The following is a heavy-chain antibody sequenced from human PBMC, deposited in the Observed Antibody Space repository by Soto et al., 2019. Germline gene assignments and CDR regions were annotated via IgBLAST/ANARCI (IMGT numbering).Heavy chain of an antibody. V-gene: IGHV5-10-1*01. D-gene: IGHD3-22*01. CDR1: GYSFTSYW. Sequence: PGESLKISCKGSGYSFTSYWISWVRQMPGKGLEWMGRIDPSDSYTNYSPSFQGHVTISADKSISTAYLQWSSLKASDTAMYYCARHPNEYYYDSSGYSCSYYYGMDVWGQGTTVTVSS. CDR3: ARHPNEYYYDSSGYSCSYYYGMDV. CDR2: IDPSDSYT. J-gene: IGHJ6*02.